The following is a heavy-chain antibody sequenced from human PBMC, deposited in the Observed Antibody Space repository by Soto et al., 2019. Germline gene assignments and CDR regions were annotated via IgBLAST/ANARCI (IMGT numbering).Heavy chain of an antibody. CDR3: AKTDVDIVATISGGRATPFDY. D-gene: IGHD5-12*01. V-gene: IGHV3-23*01. J-gene: IGHJ4*02. Sequence: GESLKISCAASGFTFSSYAMSWVRQAPGKGLEWVSAISGSGGSTYYADSVKGRFTISRDNSKNTLYLQMNSLRAEDTAVYYCAKTDVDIVATISGGRATPFDYWGQGTLVTVSS. CDR2: ISGSGGST. CDR1: GFTFSSYA.